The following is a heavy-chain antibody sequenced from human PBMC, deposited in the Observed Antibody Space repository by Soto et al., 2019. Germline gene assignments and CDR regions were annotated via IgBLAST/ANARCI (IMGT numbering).Heavy chain of an antibody. CDR2: IYYSGST. J-gene: IGHJ5*02. CDR1: GGSISSGGYY. V-gene: IGHV4-31*03. Sequence: QVQLQESGPGLVKPSQTLSLTCTVSGGSISSGGYYWSWIRQHPGKGLEWIGYIYYSGSTYYNPSLKSRVTVSVDTSKNQFSLKLSSVTAADTAVYYCAREAAGILNWFDPWGQGTLVTVSS. CDR3: AREAAGILNWFDP. D-gene: IGHD6-25*01.